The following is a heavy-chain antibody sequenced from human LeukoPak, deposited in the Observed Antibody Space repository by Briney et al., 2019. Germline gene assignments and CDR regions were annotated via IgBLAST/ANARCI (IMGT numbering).Heavy chain of an antibody. D-gene: IGHD3-10*01. Sequence: SETLSLTCTVSGGAISSSSYYWGWIRQPPGKGLEWIGSIYYSGSTYYNPSLKSRVTISVDTSKNQFSLKLSSVTAADTAVYYCARVYGSGSYYNGYYYYYVDVWGKGTTVTISS. J-gene: IGHJ6*03. V-gene: IGHV4-39*01. CDR1: GGAISSSSYY. CDR3: ARVYGSGSYYNGYYYYYVDV. CDR2: IYYSGST.